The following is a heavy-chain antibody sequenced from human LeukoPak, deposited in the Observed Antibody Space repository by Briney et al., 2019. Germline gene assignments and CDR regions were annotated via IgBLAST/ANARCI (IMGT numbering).Heavy chain of an antibody. D-gene: IGHD3-22*01. CDR3: AKDYDSSGYYYYFDY. Sequence: GGSLRLSCAASGFTFSSYAMSLVRQAPGKGLEWVSAISGSGGSTYYADSVKGRFTISRDNSKNTLYLQMNSLRAEDTAVYYCAKDYDSSGYYYYFDYWGQGTLVTVSS. CDR1: GFTFSSYA. CDR2: ISGSGGST. V-gene: IGHV3-23*01. J-gene: IGHJ4*02.